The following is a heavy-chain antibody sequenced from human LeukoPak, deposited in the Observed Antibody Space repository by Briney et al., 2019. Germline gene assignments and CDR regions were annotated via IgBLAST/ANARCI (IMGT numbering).Heavy chain of an antibody. D-gene: IGHD3-9*01. CDR1: GFTFSSYW. J-gene: IGHJ4*02. CDR2: INLHGSEK. Sequence: GRSLRLSCAASGFTFSSYWMTWVRQAPGKGLEWVANINLHGSEKYYVDSVKGRFTISRDNAKNSLYLQMNSLRAEDTAVYYCARGPRGWYDILTGYYLNPDYWGQGTLVTVSS. CDR3: ARGPRGWYDILTGYYLNPDY. V-gene: IGHV3-7*04.